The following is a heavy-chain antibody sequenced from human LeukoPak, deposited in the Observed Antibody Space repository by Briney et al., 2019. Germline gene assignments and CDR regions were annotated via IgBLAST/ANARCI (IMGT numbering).Heavy chain of an antibody. D-gene: IGHD2-21*02. J-gene: IGHJ4*02. CDR1: GYTFTSYG. Sequence: GASVKVSCKASGYTFTSYGISWVRQAPGQGLERMGWISAYNGNTNYAQKLQGRVTMTTDTSTSTAYMELRSLRSDDTAVYYCARESEGEIVVVTAPLFDYWGQGTLVTVSS. CDR2: ISAYNGNT. V-gene: IGHV1-18*01. CDR3: ARESEGEIVVVTAPLFDY.